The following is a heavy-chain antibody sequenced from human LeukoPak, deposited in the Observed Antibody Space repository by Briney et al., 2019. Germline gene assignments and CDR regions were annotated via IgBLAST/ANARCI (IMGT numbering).Heavy chain of an antibody. V-gene: IGHV4-59*08. J-gene: IGHJ5*02. CDR2: IYYSGST. CDR3: ARYSSSPEGNWFDP. CDR1: GGSISSYY. D-gene: IGHD6-13*01. Sequence: PSETLSLTCTVSGGSISSYYWSWIRQPPGKGLEWIGYIYYSGSTNYNPSLKSRVTISVDTSKSQFSLKLSSVTAADTAVYYCARYSSSPEGNWFDPWGQGTLVTVSS.